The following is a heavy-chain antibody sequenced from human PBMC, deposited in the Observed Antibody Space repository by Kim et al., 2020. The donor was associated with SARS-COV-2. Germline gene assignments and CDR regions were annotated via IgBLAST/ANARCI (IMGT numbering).Heavy chain of an antibody. J-gene: IGHJ3*02. CDR2: ISSSSSYI. CDR1: GFTFSSYS. Sequence: GGSLRLSCAASGFTFSSYSMNWVRQAPGKGLEWVSSISSSSSYIYYADSVKGRFTISRDNAKNSLYLQMNSLRAEDTAVYYCARDLIRDSSGDDAFDIWGQGTMVTVSS. V-gene: IGHV3-21*01. D-gene: IGHD3-22*01. CDR3: ARDLIRDSSGDDAFDI.